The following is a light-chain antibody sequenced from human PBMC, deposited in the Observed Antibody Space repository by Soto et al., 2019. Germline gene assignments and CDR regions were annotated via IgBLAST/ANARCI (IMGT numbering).Light chain of an antibody. V-gene: IGKV3-11*01. CDR3: QQRTKWPWT. CDR2: DTS. Sequence: EDVLTQSPATLSISTAEEAPLSCTASQRLGWYFAWYQQKPGQTPRLLIYDTSSRVPGIPARFSGSGSGTDFALTIRSLEPEDSAVYYCQQRTKWPWTFGPGTKVDIK. CDR1: QRLGWY. J-gene: IGKJ1*01.